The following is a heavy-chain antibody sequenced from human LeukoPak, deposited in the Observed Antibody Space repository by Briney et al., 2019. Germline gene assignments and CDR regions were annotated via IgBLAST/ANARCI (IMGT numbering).Heavy chain of an antibody. CDR1: GYTFTSYG. CDR3: ARDRGEMATIFFDF. V-gene: IGHV1-18*01. Sequence: ASVKVPCKASGYTFTSYGISWVRQAPGQGLEWMGWISGYNGNTNYAPKVQGRVTMTTDTSTSTAYMEVRSLRSDDTAVYYCARDRGEMATIFFDFWGQGTLVTVSS. D-gene: IGHD5-24*01. J-gene: IGHJ4*02. CDR2: ISGYNGNT.